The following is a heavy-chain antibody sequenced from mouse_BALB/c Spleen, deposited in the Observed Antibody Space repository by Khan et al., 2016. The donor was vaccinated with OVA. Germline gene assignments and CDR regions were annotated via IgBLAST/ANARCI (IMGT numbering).Heavy chain of an antibody. CDR2: ISSGGTYT. D-gene: IGHD1-1*01. Sequence: EVELVESGGTLVKPGGSLKLSCAASGFTFSSYAMSWVRQTPEKRLEWVATISSGGTYTYYPDSVKGRVTITSDNAKNTLYMQMSSLRSEDTAMYYCVRDYYGGSYVAYWGQGTTLTGSS. J-gene: IGHJ2*01. V-gene: IGHV5-9-3*01. CDR3: VRDYYGGSYVAY. CDR1: GFTFSSYA.